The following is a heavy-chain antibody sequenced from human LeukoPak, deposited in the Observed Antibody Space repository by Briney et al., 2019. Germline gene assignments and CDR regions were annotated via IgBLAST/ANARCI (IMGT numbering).Heavy chain of an antibody. V-gene: IGHV3-23*01. J-gene: IGHJ4*02. D-gene: IGHD3-22*01. CDR2: IGGSGGGT. Sequence: GGSLRLSCAASGFSFYNYALNWVRQARGKGLEWVSVIGGSGGGTYYADSVKGRFTIFRDSSKNTLYLQMNNLRAEDTAVYYCAKGADGSAYYFFDYWGQGALVTVSS. CDR3: AKGADGSAYYFFDY. CDR1: GFSFYNYA.